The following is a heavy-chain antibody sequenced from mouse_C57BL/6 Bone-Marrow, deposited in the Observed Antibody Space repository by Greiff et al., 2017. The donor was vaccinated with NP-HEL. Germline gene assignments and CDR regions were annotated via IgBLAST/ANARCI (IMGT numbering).Heavy chain of an antibody. D-gene: IGHD1-1*01. V-gene: IGHV1-61*01. Sequence: VQLQQPGAELVRPGSSVKLSCKASGYTFTSYWMDWVKQRPGQGLEWIGNIYPSDSETHYNQKFKDKATLTVDKSPSTAYMQLSSLTSEDSAVYYCARSGSSYLDYWGQGTTLTVSS. CDR3: ARSGSSYLDY. CDR1: GYTFTSYW. J-gene: IGHJ2*01. CDR2: IYPSDSET.